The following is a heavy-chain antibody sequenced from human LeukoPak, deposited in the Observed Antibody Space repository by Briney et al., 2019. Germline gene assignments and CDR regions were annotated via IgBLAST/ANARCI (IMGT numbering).Heavy chain of an antibody. Sequence: SETLSPTCTVSNYSINSGYYWGWVRQSPGKGLEWIGSVYYSGTTYDNPSLKSRVTISVDTSKNQFSLKLSSVTAADTAVYYCARPLHKLAPMDVWGKGTTVTISS. V-gene: IGHV4-38-2*02. D-gene: IGHD1-1*01. CDR2: VYYSGTT. CDR3: ARPLHKLAPMDV. CDR1: NYSINSGYY. J-gene: IGHJ6*04.